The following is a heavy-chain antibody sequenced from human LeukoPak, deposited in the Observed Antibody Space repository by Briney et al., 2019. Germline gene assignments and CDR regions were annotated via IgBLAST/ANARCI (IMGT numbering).Heavy chain of an antibody. CDR1: GGSISGYY. Sequence: PSETLSLTCTVSGGSISGYYWNWIRQPPGKGLEWIGYIYYSGSTYYNPSLKSRVTISVDTSKNQFSLKLSSVTTADTAVYYCARDGRGLGFYYYYMDVWGKGTTVTVSS. CDR3: ARDGRGLGFYYYYMDV. V-gene: IGHV4-59*12. CDR2: IYYSGST. J-gene: IGHJ6*03.